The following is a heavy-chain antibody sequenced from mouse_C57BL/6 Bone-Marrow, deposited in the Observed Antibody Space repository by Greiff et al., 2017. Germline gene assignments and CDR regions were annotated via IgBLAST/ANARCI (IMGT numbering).Heavy chain of an antibody. CDR1: GYTFTSYW. J-gene: IGHJ1*03. CDR2: IYPGSGST. D-gene: IGHD1-1*01. Sequence: VQLQQPGAELVKPGASVTMSCKASGYTFTSYWITWVKQRPGQGLEWIGDIYPGSGSTNYNEKFKSKATLTVDTSSSTAYMQLSSLTSEDSAVYYCAIYYNGIYWYFDFWGTGTTVTVPS. V-gene: IGHV1-55*01. CDR3: AIYYNGIYWYFDF.